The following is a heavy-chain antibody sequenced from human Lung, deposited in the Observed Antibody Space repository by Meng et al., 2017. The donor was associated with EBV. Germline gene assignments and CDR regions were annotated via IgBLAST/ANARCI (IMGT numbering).Heavy chain of an antibody. V-gene: IGHV4-30-2*01. CDR3: ARGITMVRGVPGHWFDP. D-gene: IGHD3-10*01. Sequence: PSQSLSLRCAVSCGSIRMCGYSWSWYRDTPGKGLEWMWYIYHSGSNYYNPSLKSRVTISVDRSKNQFSLKLSSVTAADTAVYYCARGITMVRGVPGHWFDPWGQGTLVTVSS. CDR1: CGSIRMCGYS. CDR2: IYHSGSN. J-gene: IGHJ5*02.